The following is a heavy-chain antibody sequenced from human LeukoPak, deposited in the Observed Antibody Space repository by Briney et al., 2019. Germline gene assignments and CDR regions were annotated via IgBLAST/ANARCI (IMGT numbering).Heavy chain of an antibody. CDR2: IYRGDST. CDR1: GFTVSSNY. Sequence: PGGSLRLSCAASGFTVSSNYMSWVRQAPGKGLEWVSVIYRGDSTYYPDTVRGRFTISRHNSKNTLYLQMNSLRAEDTAVYYCARLPPYYDIFSWGQGTLVTVSS. J-gene: IGHJ5*02. V-gene: IGHV3-53*01. D-gene: IGHD3-9*01. CDR3: ARLPPYYDIFS.